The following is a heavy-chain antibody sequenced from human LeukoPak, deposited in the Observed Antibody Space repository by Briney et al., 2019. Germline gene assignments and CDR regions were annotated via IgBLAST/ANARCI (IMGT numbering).Heavy chain of an antibody. CDR3: SRDRGEQLHNVDY. V-gene: IGHV3-21*01. Sequence: PGGSLRLSCAASGFTFSSYSMNWVRQAPGKGLEWVSSISSSSSYIYYADSVKGRFTISRDNAKNSLYLQMNSLRAEDTAVYYWSRDRGEQLHNVDYWGQGTLVTVSS. D-gene: IGHD2-2*01. J-gene: IGHJ4*02. CDR1: GFTFSSYS. CDR2: ISSSSSYI.